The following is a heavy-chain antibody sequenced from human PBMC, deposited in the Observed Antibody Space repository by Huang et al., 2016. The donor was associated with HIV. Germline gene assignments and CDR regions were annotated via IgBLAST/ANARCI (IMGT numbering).Heavy chain of an antibody. CDR3: ARRMAGWDDVFDM. CDR1: GLVFSDHY. Sequence: QVQLVESGGGLVKPGGSLRLSCAASGLVFSDHYMNWLRQAPGKGLEWISIISLSGTTIRYADSVKGRFTISRDNAKKSLFLEMNSLRVEDTAVYYCARRMAGWDDVFDMWGQGTMVTVSS. J-gene: IGHJ3*02. D-gene: IGHD6-19*01. V-gene: IGHV3-11*01. CDR2: ISLSGTTI.